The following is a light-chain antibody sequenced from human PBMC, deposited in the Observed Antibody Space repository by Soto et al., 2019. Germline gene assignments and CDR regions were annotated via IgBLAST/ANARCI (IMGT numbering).Light chain of an antibody. V-gene: IGLV2-14*01. J-gene: IGLJ1*01. CDR3: SSYTSSSTLV. CDR1: SSDVGAYNY. Sequence: QSVLTQPPSASGSPGQSVTISCTGTSSDVGAYNYVSWYQQHPGKAPQLMIYDVSNRPSGVSNRFSGSKSGNTASLTISGLPAEDEADYYCSSYTSSSTLVFGTGTKVTVL. CDR2: DVS.